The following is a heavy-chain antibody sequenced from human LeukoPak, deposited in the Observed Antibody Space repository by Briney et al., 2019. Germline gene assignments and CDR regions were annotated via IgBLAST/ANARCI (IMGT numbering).Heavy chain of an antibody. J-gene: IGHJ4*02. D-gene: IGHD3-3*01. CDR2: IYPGDSDT. Sequence: GESLKISCKGSGYSFTSYWIGWVRQMPRKGLEWMGIIYPGDSDTRYSPSFQGQVTISADKSISTAYLQWSSLKASDTAMYYCARLGDFWSGYIYYFDYWGQGTLVTVSS. CDR1: GYSFTSYW. V-gene: IGHV5-51*01. CDR3: ARLGDFWSGYIYYFDY.